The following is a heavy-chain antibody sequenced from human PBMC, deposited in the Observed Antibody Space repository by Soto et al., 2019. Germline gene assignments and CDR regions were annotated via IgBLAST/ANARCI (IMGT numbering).Heavy chain of an antibody. CDR2: MNPNSGNT. CDR1: GYTFTSYD. CDR3: ARGRSYLYYFDY. D-gene: IGHD1-26*01. J-gene: IGHJ4*02. Sequence: QVQLVQSGAEVKKPGASVKVSCKASGYTFTSYDINWVRQATGQGLEWMGWMNPNSGNTGYAQKFQGRVTMTRNTSISTAYMELSSLRSEESAVYYCARGRSYLYYFDYWGQGTLVTVSS. V-gene: IGHV1-8*01.